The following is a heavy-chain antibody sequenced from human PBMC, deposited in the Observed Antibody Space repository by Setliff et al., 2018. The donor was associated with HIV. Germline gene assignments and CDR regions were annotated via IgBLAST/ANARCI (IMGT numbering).Heavy chain of an antibody. J-gene: IGHJ3*02. CDR1: GYSFSTYA. Sequence: VKVSCKASGYSFSTYAINWVRQAPGQGLEWMGWINTNTGTPTYAQGFTGRFIFSLDTSVNTTYLQITSLKAEDTTVYFCARGRKFYDSSGSYPDAFDIWGQGTVVTVSS. D-gene: IGHD3-22*01. V-gene: IGHV7-4-1*02. CDR3: ARGRKFYDSSGSYPDAFDI. CDR2: INTNTGTP.